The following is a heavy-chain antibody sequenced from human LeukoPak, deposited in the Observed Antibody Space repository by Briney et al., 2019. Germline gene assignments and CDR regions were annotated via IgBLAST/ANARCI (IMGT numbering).Heavy chain of an antibody. CDR3: LLQMTYGELSDPDF. D-gene: IGHD3-16*02. J-gene: IGHJ4*02. V-gene: IGHV3-21*01. Sequence: NPGGSLRLSCAASGFTLSSLAMHWVRQAPGKGLEWVSSSGTRSGTKYYADSVMGRFTISRDSAMNSVSLQINSLRVEDTAVYDCLLQMTYGELSDPDFRGQGTLVTVSS. CDR2: SGTRSGTK. CDR1: GFTLSSLA.